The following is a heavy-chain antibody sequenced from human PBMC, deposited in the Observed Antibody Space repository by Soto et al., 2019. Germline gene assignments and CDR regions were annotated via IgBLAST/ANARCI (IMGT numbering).Heavy chain of an antibody. CDR2: INPNTGAT. CDR3: ARSVTTHLAADF. D-gene: IGHD4-17*01. Sequence: QVQLVQSGAEVKKPGASVKVSCKASGYTFTTYYINWVRQAPGQGLEWMGWINPNTGATNYAQKFQGWGTLTRDPSVPTAYMEVSRLTSGDTAVYFCARSVTTHLAADFWGQGTLVTVSS. J-gene: IGHJ4*02. CDR1: GYTFTTYY. V-gene: IGHV1-2*04.